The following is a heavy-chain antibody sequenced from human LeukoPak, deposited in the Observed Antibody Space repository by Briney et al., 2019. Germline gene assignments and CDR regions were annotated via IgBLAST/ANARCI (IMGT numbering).Heavy chain of an antibody. V-gene: IGHV3-21*01. J-gene: IGHJ4*02. CDR3: ARGGANWNDYVDY. CDR1: GFSFSSYS. CDR2: ISSSSSYI. Sequence: GGSLRLSCAASGFSFSSYSMNWVRQAPGKGLEWVSSISSSSSYIYYADSVKGRFTISRDNAKNSLYLQMNSLRAEDTAVYYCARGGANWNDYVDYWGQGTLVTVSS. D-gene: IGHD1-20*01.